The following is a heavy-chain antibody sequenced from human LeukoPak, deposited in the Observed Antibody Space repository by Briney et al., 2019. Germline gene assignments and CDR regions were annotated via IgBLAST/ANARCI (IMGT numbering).Heavy chain of an antibody. J-gene: IGHJ4*02. Sequence: HPGGSLGLSCAASGFTFSSYATSWVRHAPGKGLEWVLAISGSGGSTYYPDSVKGRFTTSRDNSKNTLYLQMNRLGAEDTAVYYRAKDVGLRYFDWSGWGQGTLVTVSS. V-gene: IGHV3-23*01. D-gene: IGHD3-9*01. CDR2: ISGSGGST. CDR1: GFTFSSYA. CDR3: AKDVGLRYFDWSG.